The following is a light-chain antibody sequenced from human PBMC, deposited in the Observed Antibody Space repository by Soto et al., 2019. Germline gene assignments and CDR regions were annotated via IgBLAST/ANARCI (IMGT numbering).Light chain of an antibody. CDR3: SSYAGSHTYEV. V-gene: IGLV2-11*01. J-gene: IGLJ3*02. Sequence: LAQPRSVSGSLGQSVTISCTGTSSDVGAYDFVSWYQQNPGKAPRLIIFDVIKRPSGVPDRFSGSKSGNTASLTISGLQSEDEADYHCSSYAGSHTYEVFGGGTKVTVL. CDR2: DVI. CDR1: SSDVGAYDF.